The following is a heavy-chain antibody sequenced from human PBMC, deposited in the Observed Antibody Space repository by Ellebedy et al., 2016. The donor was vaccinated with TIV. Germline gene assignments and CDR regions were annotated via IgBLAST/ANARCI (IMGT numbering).Heavy chain of an antibody. D-gene: IGHD2-15*01. CDR2: IYPGDSDT. V-gene: IGHV5-51*01. Sequence: GGSLRLSXKGSGYSFTSYWIGWVRQMPGKGLEWMGIIYPGDSDTRYSPSFQGQVTISADKSISTAYLQWSSLKASDTAMYYCASSMATDCSGGSCYWFDPWGQGTLVTVSS. CDR3: ASSMATDCSGGSCYWFDP. CDR1: GYSFTSYW. J-gene: IGHJ5*02.